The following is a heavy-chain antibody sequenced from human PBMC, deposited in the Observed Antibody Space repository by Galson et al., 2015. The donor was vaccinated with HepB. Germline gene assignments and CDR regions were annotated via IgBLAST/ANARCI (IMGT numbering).Heavy chain of an antibody. D-gene: IGHD4-23*01. V-gene: IGHV1-46*01. Sequence: SVKVSCKASGSTFTSYYMHWVRQAPGQGLEWMGIINPSGCSTSYAQKFQGRVTMTRDTSTSTVYMELSSLRSEDTAVYYCARDRGWGGVETCFDYWGQGTLVTVSS. CDR1: GSTFTSYY. J-gene: IGHJ4*02. CDR2: INPSGCST. CDR3: ARDRGWGGVETCFDY.